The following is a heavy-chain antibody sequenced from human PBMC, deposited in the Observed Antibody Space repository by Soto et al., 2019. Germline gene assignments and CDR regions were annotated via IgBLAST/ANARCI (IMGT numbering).Heavy chain of an antibody. Sequence: EVQLLESGGGLVQPGGSLRLSCAASGFTFSSYAMSWVRQAPGKGLEWVSAISGSGGSTYYADSVKGRFTISRDNSKNTRYLQMNSLSAEDTAVYYCAKDLTTVITAAPFDYWGQGTLVTVSS. D-gene: IGHD4-17*01. CDR2: ISGSGGST. J-gene: IGHJ4*02. CDR3: AKDLTTVITAAPFDY. CDR1: GFTFSSYA. V-gene: IGHV3-23*01.